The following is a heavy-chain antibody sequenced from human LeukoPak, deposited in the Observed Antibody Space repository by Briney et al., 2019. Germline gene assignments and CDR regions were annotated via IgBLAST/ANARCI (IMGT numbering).Heavy chain of an antibody. J-gene: IGHJ6*03. CDR3: ARGRDTAMVRRYYYMDV. Sequence: PSETLSLTCAVYGGSLSGYYWSWIRQPPGKGLEWIGEINHSGSTNYNPSLKSRVTISVDTSKNQFSLKLSSVTAADTAVYYCARGRDTAMVRRYYYMDVWGKGTTVTVSS. CDR1: GGSLSGYY. CDR2: INHSGST. D-gene: IGHD5-18*01. V-gene: IGHV4-34*01.